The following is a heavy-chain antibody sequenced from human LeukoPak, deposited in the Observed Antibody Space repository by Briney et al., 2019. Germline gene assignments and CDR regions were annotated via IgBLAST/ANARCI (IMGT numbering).Heavy chain of an antibody. CDR3: AKDRVVVVAATTGDY. D-gene: IGHD2-15*01. V-gene: IGHV3-23*01. Sequence: GGSLRLSCAASGFTFSSYAMSWVRQAPGKGLEWVSAISGSGGSTYYADSVEGRFTISRDNSKNTLYLQMNSLRAEDTAVYYCAKDRVVVVAATTGDYWGQGTLVTVSS. CDR1: GFTFSSYA. CDR2: ISGSGGST. J-gene: IGHJ4*02.